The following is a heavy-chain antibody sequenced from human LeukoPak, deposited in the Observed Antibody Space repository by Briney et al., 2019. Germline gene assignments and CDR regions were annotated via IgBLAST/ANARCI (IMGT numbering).Heavy chain of an antibody. J-gene: IGHJ6*02. V-gene: IGHV1-2*02. CDR1: GYTFTDYY. D-gene: IGHD3-22*01. CDR2: ISPSSSGT. Sequence: ASVKVSCKASGYTFTDYYIHWVRQAPGQGLEWMGWISPSSSGTNYAQKFQGRVTMTEDTSTDTAYMELSSLRSEDTAVYYCATVPKRGYYDSSGYYLYYYYGMDVWGQGTTVTVSS. CDR3: ATVPKRGYYDSSGYYLYYYYGMDV.